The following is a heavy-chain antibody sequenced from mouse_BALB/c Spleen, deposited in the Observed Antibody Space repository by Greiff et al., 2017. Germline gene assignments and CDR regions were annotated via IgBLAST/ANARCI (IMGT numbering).Heavy chain of an antibody. J-gene: IGHJ1*01. CDR3: TLGGYYDWYFDV. CDR2: INPSNGGT. D-gene: IGHD2-3*01. Sequence: VKLMESGAELVKPGASVKLSCKASGYTFTSYYMYWVKQRPGQGLEWIGEINPSNGGTNFNEKFKSKATLTVDKSSSTAYMQLSSLTSEDSAVYYCTLGGYYDWYFDVWGAGTTVTVSS. CDR1: GYTFTSYY. V-gene: IGHV1S81*02.